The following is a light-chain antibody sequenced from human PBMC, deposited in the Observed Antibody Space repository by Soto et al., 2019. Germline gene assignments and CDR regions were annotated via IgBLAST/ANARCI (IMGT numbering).Light chain of an antibody. J-gene: IGKJ1*01. V-gene: IGKV1-5*03. CDR1: QSISSW. Sequence: DMQMTQSPSTLSASVGDRVTITFRASQSISSWLAWYQQKPGKAPKLLIYKASSLESGVPSRFSGSGSGREFTLTISSLQPDDFATYYCQQYNSYPWTFGQGTKVEIK. CDR3: QQYNSYPWT. CDR2: KAS.